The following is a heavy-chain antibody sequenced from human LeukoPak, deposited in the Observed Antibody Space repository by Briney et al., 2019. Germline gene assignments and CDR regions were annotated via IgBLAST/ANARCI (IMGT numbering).Heavy chain of an antibody. Sequence: PGGSLRLSCAASGFTFSSYWMSWVRQAPGKGLEWVANIKQDGSEKYYVDSVKGRFTISRDNAKNSLYLQMNSLRAEDTAVYYCARVGVSSSWYMLDYWGQGTLVTVSS. CDR1: GFTFSSYW. V-gene: IGHV3-7*01. J-gene: IGHJ4*02. CDR3: ARVGVSSSWYMLDY. D-gene: IGHD6-13*01. CDR2: IKQDGSEK.